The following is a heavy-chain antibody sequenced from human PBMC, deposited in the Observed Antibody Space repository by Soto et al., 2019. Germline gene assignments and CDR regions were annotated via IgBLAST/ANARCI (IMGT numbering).Heavy chain of an antibody. D-gene: IGHD4-4*01. CDR1: GYTFTGYY. J-gene: IGHJ6*02. V-gene: IGHV1-2*02. Sequence: ASVKVSCKASGYTFTGYYMHWVRQAPGQGLEWMGWINPNSGGTNYAQKFQSRVTMTRDTSISTAYMELSRLRSDDTAVYYCAREWTAVTTQYYYYGMDVWGQGTTVTVSS. CDR3: AREWTAVTTQYYYYGMDV. CDR2: INPNSGGT.